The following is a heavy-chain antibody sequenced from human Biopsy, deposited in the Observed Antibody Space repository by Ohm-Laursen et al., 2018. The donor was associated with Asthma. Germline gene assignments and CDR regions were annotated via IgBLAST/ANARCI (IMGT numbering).Heavy chain of an antibody. D-gene: IGHD2-2*01. CDR3: ARKAGSCISRTCYSLDF. J-gene: IGHJ4*02. CDR2: INSVFGTT. V-gene: IGHV1-69*13. CDR1: GGTFNTYV. Sequence: ASVKVSCKSLGGTFNTYVIGWVRQAPGQGLEWMGGINSVFGTTTYPQKFQDRVTITVDDSTSTVYMELSSLRSEDTAVYYCARKAGSCISRTCYSLDFWGQGTLVTVSS.